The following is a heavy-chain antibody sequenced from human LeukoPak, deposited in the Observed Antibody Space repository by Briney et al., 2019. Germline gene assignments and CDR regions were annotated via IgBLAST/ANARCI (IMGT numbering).Heavy chain of an antibody. CDR2: IKQDGSER. V-gene: IGHV3-7*01. D-gene: IGHD3-10*01. Sequence: GGSLRLSCAASGFTFSRYWMSWVRQAPGKGLEWVANIKQDGSERYYLDSVKGRFTISRDNAKNSLYLQMNSLRAEDTAVYYCARDRPFDLLSNDYWGQGTLVTVSS. CDR1: GFTFSRYW. J-gene: IGHJ4*02. CDR3: ARDRPFDLLSNDY.